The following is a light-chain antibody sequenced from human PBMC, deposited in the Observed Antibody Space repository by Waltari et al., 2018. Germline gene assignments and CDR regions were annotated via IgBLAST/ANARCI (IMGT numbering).Light chain of an antibody. V-gene: IGKV3-11*01. Sequence: EIVLTQSPATLSLSPGERAPLSCRASQSVSTYLAWYQQKPGQAPRLFIYDASNRASGVPARFSGSGSGTDFTLTISSLEPEDFAVYFCQQRSDWPRTFGQGTKVEIK. CDR3: QQRSDWPRT. J-gene: IGKJ1*01. CDR1: QSVSTY. CDR2: DAS.